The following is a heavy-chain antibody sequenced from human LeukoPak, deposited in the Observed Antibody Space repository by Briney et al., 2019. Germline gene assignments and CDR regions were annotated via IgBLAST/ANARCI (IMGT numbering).Heavy chain of an antibody. CDR3: ARWGQYCSSTSCSSLMRGDF. CDR1: GFTVSTNY. D-gene: IGHD2-2*01. Sequence: GGSLRLSCAASGFTVSTNYMSWVRQAPGKGLEWVSVIYSGGSTYYADSVQGRFTISRDNSQNTLYLQMNSLRAEDTAVYYCARWGQYCSSTSCSSLMRGDFWGQGTLVSVSS. V-gene: IGHV3-53*01. J-gene: IGHJ4*02. CDR2: IYSGGST.